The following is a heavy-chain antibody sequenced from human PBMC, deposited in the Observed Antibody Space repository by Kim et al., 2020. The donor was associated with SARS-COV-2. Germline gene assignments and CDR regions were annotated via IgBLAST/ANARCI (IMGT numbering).Heavy chain of an antibody. CDR3: ARDRGDYVWGSYADY. CDR1: GYTFTSYG. Sequence: ASVKVSCKASGYTFTSYGISWVRQAPGQGLEWMGWISAYNGNTNYAQKLQGRVTMTTDTSTSTAYMELRSLRSDDTAVYYCARDRGDYVWGSYADYWGQGTLVTVSS. D-gene: IGHD3-16*01. CDR2: ISAYNGNT. J-gene: IGHJ4*02. V-gene: IGHV1-18*01.